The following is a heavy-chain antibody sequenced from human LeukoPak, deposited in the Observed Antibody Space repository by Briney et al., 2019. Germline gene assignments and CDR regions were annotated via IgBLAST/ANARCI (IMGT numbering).Heavy chain of an antibody. CDR3: ATFRITATPLDY. D-gene: IGHD1/OR15-1a*01. V-gene: IGHV3-7*01. CDR2: IMQDGSED. Sequence: PGGSLRLSCAASGFTVRNYWMSWVRHAPGKGLEWVANIMQDGSEDYYVDSVKGRFTISRDNAKNSLYLQMNSLRAEDTAVYYCATFRITATPLDYRGQGILVTVSS. J-gene: IGHJ4*02. CDR1: GFTVRNYW.